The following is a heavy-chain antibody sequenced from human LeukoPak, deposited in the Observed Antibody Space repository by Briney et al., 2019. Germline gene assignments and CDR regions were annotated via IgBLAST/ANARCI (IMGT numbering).Heavy chain of an antibody. V-gene: IGHV1-2*02. CDR2: INPNSDAT. J-gene: IGHJ4*02. Sequence: ASVKVSCKASGYTFIGHYIHWVRQAPGQGLEWMGWINPNSDATKYSQKFQGRVTMTRDTSISTTYMDLTRLTSDVTAVYYCARGPEYGGTIDYWGQGTLVTVSS. CDR3: ARGPEYGGTIDY. D-gene: IGHD4-23*01. CDR1: GYTFIGHY.